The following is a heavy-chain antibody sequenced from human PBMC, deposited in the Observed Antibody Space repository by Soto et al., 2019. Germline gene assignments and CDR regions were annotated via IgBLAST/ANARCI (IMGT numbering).Heavy chain of an antibody. V-gene: IGHV4-31*03. J-gene: IGHJ6*02. CDR2: ISYSGST. CDR1: GGSVSTGGYY. CDR3: ARALPSYYYYGMDV. Sequence: QVQLQESGPGLVKPSQTLSLTCTVSGGSVSTGGYYWSWIRQHPGKGLEWIGYISYSGSTYYNPSLKSRPTISVDTSKNQFSLKLSSVTAADTAVYYCARALPSYYYYGMDVWRQGTTVTVSS.